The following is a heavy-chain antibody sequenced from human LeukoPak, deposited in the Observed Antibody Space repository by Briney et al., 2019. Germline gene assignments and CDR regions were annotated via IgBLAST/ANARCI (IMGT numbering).Heavy chain of an antibody. J-gene: IGHJ4*02. CDR1: GYTFTSYD. Sequence: ASVKVSCKASGYTFTSYDINWVRQATGQGLEWMGWMNPNSGNTGYAQKFQGRVTITRNTSISTAYMELSSLRSEDTAVYYCAIYYDSSGYLGWGQGTLVTVPS. V-gene: IGHV1-8*03. CDR3: AIYYDSSGYLG. CDR2: MNPNSGNT. D-gene: IGHD3-22*01.